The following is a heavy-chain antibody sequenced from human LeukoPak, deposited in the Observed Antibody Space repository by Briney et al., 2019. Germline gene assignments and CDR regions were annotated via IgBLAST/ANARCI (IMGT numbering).Heavy chain of an antibody. V-gene: IGHV3-48*01. J-gene: IGHJ4*02. CDR3: ARGAYYYED. D-gene: IGHD3-22*01. CDR1: GFTFSSHS. CDR2: ISSSSSTI. Sequence: PGGSLRLSCAASGFTFSSHSMYWVRQAPGKGREWVSYISSSSSTIYYADSVKGRFTISRDNAKNSLYLQMNSLRAEDTAVYYCARGAYYYEDWGQGTLVTVSS.